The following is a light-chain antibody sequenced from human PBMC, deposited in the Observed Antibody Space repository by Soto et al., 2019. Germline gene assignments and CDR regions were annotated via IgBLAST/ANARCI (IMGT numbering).Light chain of an antibody. V-gene: IGLV2-23*01. CDR3: CSYVGSSTPV. CDR2: EGS. J-gene: IGLJ2*01. CDR1: SSDVGSYNL. Sequence: QSALTQPASVSGSPGQSITISCTGTSSDVGSYNLVSWYQQHPGKAPKLMIYEGSKRPSGVSNRFSGSKSGNTASLTISGLQAEDEADYYCCSYVGSSTPVFDGGTKLTVL.